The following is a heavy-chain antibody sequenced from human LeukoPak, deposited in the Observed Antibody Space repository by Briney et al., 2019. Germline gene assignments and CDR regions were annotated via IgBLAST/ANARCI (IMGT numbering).Heavy chain of an antibody. CDR1: GFTFSSYW. V-gene: IGHV3-21*01. D-gene: IGHD3-22*01. Sequence: GGSERLSCAAFGFTFSSYWMSCVRQAPGKGLDWVSSISPTSAYIYYQDSVKGRFTISRDDAKNSLYLELDSLRAEDTAVYYCARTIYYYESTSYFSDAFDVWGQGTMVTVSS. J-gene: IGHJ3*01. CDR3: ARTIYYYESTSYFSDAFDV. CDR2: ISPTSAYI.